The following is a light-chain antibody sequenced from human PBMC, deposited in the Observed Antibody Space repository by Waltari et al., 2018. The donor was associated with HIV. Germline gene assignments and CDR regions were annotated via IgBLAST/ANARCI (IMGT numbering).Light chain of an antibody. V-gene: IGLV6-57*03. Sequence: NFMLPHPQSVSASPGWTVAISCTRNSRNLACYYVHRYQHRPRGAPSLGSYAANHRPSGVPGRFSGSIDTSSNSAPHTIYGLGPEDEALYYCQSCCSAYRVFGGGTKLTVL. CDR2: AAN. CDR1: SRNLACYY. J-gene: IGLJ3*02. CDR3: QSCCSAYRV.